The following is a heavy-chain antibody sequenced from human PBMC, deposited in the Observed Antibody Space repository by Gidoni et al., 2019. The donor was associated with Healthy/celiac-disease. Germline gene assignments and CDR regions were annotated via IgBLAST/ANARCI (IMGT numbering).Heavy chain of an antibody. V-gene: IGHV4-31*01. CDR3: ARRVGTEAAFDI. J-gene: IGHJ3*02. CDR1: GGSISSGGYY. CDR2: IYYSGST. Sequence: QVQLQESGPGLVKPSQTLSLTCTVSGGSISSGGYYWSWIRQHPGKGLEWIGYIYYSGSTYYNPSLKSLVTISVDTSKNQYSLKLSSVTAADTAVYYCARRVGTEAAFDIWGQGTMVTVSS.